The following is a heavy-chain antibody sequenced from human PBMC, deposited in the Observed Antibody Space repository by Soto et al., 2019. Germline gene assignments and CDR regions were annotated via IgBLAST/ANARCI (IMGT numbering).Heavy chain of an antibody. CDR3: ARQAYDFWSGYHRYYFDY. CDR1: GYSFTSYW. CDR2: IYPGDSDT. J-gene: IGHJ4*02. Sequence: GESLKISCKGSGYSFTSYWIGWVRQMPGKGLEWMGIIYPGDSDTRYSPSFQGQVTISADKSISTAYLQWSSLKASDTAMYYCARQAYDFWSGYHRYYFDYWGQGTLVTVSS. V-gene: IGHV5-51*01. D-gene: IGHD3-3*01.